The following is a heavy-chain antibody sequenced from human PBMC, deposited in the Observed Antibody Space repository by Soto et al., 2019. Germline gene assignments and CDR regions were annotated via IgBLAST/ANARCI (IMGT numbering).Heavy chain of an antibody. CDR2: ISDSGGST. Sequence: GGSLRLSCEASGFTFRSYAMSWVRQAAGKGLEWVSGISDSGGSTYYADPVKGRFTVSRDNSKNTLYLQMNSLRAEDTAIYYCAKVPVPGGSRHLDAFDIWGQGTTVTVSS. D-gene: IGHD5-12*01. J-gene: IGHJ3*02. CDR1: GFTFRSYA. V-gene: IGHV3-23*01. CDR3: AKVPVPGGSRHLDAFDI.